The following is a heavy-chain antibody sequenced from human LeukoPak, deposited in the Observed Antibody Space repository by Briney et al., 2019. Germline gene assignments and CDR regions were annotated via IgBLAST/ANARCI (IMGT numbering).Heavy chain of an antibody. V-gene: IGHV4-59*08. CDR2: IYYSGST. CDR3: VRHRGEYGDYGGWFDP. J-gene: IGHJ5*02. Sequence: SETLSLTCTVSGGSISSYYWSWIRQPPGKGLEWIGYIYYSGSTNYNPSLKSRVTISVDTSKNQFSLKLSSVTAADTAVYYCVRHRGEYGDYGGWFDPWGQGTLVTVSS. D-gene: IGHD4-17*01. CDR1: GGSISSYY.